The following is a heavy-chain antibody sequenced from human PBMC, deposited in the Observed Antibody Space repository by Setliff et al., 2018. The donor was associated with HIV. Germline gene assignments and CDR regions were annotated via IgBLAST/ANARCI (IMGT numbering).Heavy chain of an antibody. CDR1: GYTFTSYD. Sequence: GASVKVSCKASGYTFTSYDINWVRQATGQGLEWMGWMNPNSGNTGYAQKFQGRVTITRDTSASTAYMELISLRSEDTAVYYCAGIYSSGTYYFDYWGQGTLVTVSS. CDR3: AGIYSSGTYYFDY. D-gene: IGHD6-19*01. CDR2: MNPNSGNT. J-gene: IGHJ4*02. V-gene: IGHV1-8*03.